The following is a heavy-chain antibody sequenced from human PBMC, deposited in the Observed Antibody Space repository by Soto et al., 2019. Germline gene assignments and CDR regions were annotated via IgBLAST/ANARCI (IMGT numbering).Heavy chain of an antibody. J-gene: IGHJ5*02. D-gene: IGHD2-15*01. Sequence: SETLSLTCTVSGGSISSGGYYWSWIRQHPGKGLEWIGYIYYSGSTYYNPSLKSQVTMSVDTPKNQFSLKLTSVTAADTAIYYCARGFPHCSGGSCYPGQSDPWGHGTLVTVSS. CDR1: GGSISSGGYY. V-gene: IGHV4-39*01. CDR3: ARGFPHCSGGSCYPGQSDP. CDR2: IYYSGST.